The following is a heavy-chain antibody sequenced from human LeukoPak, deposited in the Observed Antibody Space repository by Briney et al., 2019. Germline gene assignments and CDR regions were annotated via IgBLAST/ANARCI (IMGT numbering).Heavy chain of an antibody. CDR2: INHSGST. CDR1: GGPFRGYY. V-gene: IGHV4-34*01. J-gene: IGHJ4*02. D-gene: IGHD3-22*01. Sequence: NPSETLSLTYAVYGGPFRGYYWSWIRQPPAKGLEWIGEINHSGSTKYNPYPKSRVTLSVDTTKNQSLLKPSALAAADTAVYYCARGPGRYESSARGDYWGQGTLVTVSA. CDR3: ARGPGRYESSARGDY.